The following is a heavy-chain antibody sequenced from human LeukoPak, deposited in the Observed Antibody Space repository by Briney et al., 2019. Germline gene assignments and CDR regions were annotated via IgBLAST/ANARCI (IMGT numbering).Heavy chain of an antibody. V-gene: IGHV3-11*04. Sequence: PGGSLRLSCAASGFTFSDYYMSWIRQAPGKGLERVSYISSSSSTIYYADTVKGRFTISRDNAKNSLYLQMNSLRAEDTAVYYCARDPYTYYYDSSGASGYFDYWGQGTLVTVSS. CDR2: ISSSSSTI. CDR1: GFTFSDYY. J-gene: IGHJ4*02. D-gene: IGHD3-22*01. CDR3: ARDPYTYYYDSSGASGYFDY.